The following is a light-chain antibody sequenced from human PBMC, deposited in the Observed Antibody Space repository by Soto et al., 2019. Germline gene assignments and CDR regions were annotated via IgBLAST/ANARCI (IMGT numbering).Light chain of an antibody. CDR3: AAWDDSLNGRGV. J-gene: IGLJ3*02. Sequence: QSVLTQPPSASGTPGQRVTISCSGSSSNIGSNYVYWYQQLPGTAPKLLIYRNNQRPSGVPDRFSGSKSGTSASLTITGLQSDDEAVYYCAAWDDSLNGRGVFGGGTKLTVL. V-gene: IGLV1-47*01. CDR1: SSNIGSNY. CDR2: RNN.